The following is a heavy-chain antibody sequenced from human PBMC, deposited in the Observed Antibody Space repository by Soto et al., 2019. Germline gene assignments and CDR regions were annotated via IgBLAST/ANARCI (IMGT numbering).Heavy chain of an antibody. CDR1: GGTFSSYA. Sequence: ASVKVSCKASGGTFSSYAISWVRQAPGQGLEWMGGIIPNSGTTGYAQKFQGRVTMTRNTSTSTACMELSSLRSEDTAVYYCARWIVVVPAADNWFDPWGQGTLVTVSS. CDR3: ARWIVVVPAADNWFDP. V-gene: IGHV1-8*02. J-gene: IGHJ5*02. CDR2: IIPNSGTT. D-gene: IGHD2-2*01.